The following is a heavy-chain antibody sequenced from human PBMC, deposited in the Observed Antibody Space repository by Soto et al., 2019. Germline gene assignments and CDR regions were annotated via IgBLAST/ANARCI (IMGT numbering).Heavy chain of an antibody. J-gene: IGHJ4*02. CDR2: IIPIFGTA. CDR3: ARVRAMVRGAHFDH. V-gene: IGHV1-69*06. Sequence: QVQLVQSGAEVKKPGSSVKVSCKASGGTFSSYAISWVRQAPGQGLEWMGGIIPIFGTANYAQKFQGRVTITAEKFTSKAYMELCSLGSEDTAVYYCARVRAMVRGAHFDHWGQGTLVTVSS. D-gene: IGHD3-10*01. CDR1: GGTFSSYA.